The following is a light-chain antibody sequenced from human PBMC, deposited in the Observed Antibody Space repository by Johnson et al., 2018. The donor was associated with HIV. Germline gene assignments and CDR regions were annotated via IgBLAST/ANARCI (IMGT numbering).Light chain of an antibody. J-gene: IGLJ1*01. CDR3: GTWDSSLSAYYV. CDR1: SSNIGNNY. CDR2: DNT. V-gene: IGLV1-51*01. Sequence: QSVLTQPPSVSAAPGQKVTISCSGSSSNIGNNYVSWYQQLPGTAPKLLIYDNTKRPSGIPDRFSGSKSGTSATLGITGLQTGDEADYYCGTWDSSLSAYYVFGTGTKVTVL.